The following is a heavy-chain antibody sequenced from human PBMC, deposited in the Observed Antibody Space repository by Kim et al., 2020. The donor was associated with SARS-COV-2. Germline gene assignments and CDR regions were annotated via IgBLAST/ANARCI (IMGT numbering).Heavy chain of an antibody. D-gene: IGHD2-8*02. Sequence: SVKSRITINPDTSKNQCSLQLNSVTPEDTAVYYCARGYCTGGVCHTFFDYWGQGTLVTVSS. CDR3: ARGYCTGGVCHTFFDY. J-gene: IGHJ4*02. V-gene: IGHV6-1*01.